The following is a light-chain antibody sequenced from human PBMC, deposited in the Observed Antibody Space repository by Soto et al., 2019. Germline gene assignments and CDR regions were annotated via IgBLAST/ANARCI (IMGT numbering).Light chain of an antibody. CDR2: WAS. Sequence: DIVMTQSPDSLAVSLGERATINCKSSQSVLHSSDNKNYLVWYQQNPGQPPKLLIYWASTRASGVPDRFSGSGSGTDFTLTISSLQAEDVTDYYCQQYYSSPPTFGQGTKLEIK. CDR1: QSVLHSSDNKNY. CDR3: QQYYSSPPT. J-gene: IGKJ2*01. V-gene: IGKV4-1*01.